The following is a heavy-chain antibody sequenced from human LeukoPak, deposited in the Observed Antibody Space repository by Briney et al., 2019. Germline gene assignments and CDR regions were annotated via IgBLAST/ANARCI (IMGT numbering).Heavy chain of an antibody. J-gene: IGHJ6*03. V-gene: IGHV7-4-1*02. CDR2: INTNTGNP. Sequence: GASVKVSCKASGYTFTSYAMNWVRQAPGQGLEWMGWINTNTGNPTYAQGFTGRFAFSLDTSVSTAYLQISSLKAEDTAVYYCARGATRYYYYYYYMDVWGKGTTVTVSS. CDR1: GYTFTSYA. D-gene: IGHD5-24*01. CDR3: ARGATRYYYYYYYMDV.